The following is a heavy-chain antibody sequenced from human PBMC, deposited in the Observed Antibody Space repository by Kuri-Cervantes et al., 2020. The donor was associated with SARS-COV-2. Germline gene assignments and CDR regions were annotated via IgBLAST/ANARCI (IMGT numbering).Heavy chain of an antibody. CDR3: ASIAARRVSYYYYGMDV. V-gene: IGHV2-5*01. D-gene: IGHD6-6*01. J-gene: IGHJ6*02. CDR1: GFSLRTSGVG. CDR2: IYWNDDK. Sequence: SGPTLVKPTPTLTLTCTFSGFSLRTSGVGVGWSRQPPGRALEWLALIYWNDDKLYSPSLKSRLTITKDTSKNQVVLTMTNMDPVDTATYYCASIAARRVSYYYYGMDVWGQGTTVTVSS.